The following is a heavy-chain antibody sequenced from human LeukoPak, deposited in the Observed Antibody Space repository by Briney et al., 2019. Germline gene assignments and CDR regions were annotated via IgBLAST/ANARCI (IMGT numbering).Heavy chain of an antibody. V-gene: IGHV4-61*02. CDR2: ISSSGST. CDR1: GDSISSGDYY. J-gene: IGHJ4*02. CDR3: ARASYSSGCYY. D-gene: IGHD6-19*01. Sequence: SEALSLTCTVSGDSISSGDYYWRWIRQPAGKGLEWIGRISSSGSTNYNPSLKSRVTISVDTSKNQFSLKLSSVTAADTAVYYCARASYSSGCYYWGQGTLVTVSS.